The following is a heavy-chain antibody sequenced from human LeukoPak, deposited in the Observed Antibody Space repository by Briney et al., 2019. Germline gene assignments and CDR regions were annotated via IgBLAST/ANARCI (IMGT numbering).Heavy chain of an antibody. V-gene: IGHV3-21*01. J-gene: IGHJ3*02. CDR1: GFAFSSYG. CDR2: ISSSSSYI. CDR3: ARDKFIVGALDAFDI. Sequence: GGSLRLSCAASGFAFSSYGMSWVRQAPGKGLEWVSSISSSSSYIYYADSVKGRFTISRDNAKTSLYLQMNSLRAEDTAVYYCARDKFIVGALDAFDIWGQGTMVTVSS. D-gene: IGHD1-26*01.